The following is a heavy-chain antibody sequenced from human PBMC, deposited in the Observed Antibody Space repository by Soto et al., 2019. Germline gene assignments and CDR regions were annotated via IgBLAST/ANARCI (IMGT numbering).Heavy chain of an antibody. J-gene: IGHJ6*02. V-gene: IGHV3-48*02. CDR1: GFTFSSYS. CDR3: ARTRDSSWYLNYYYGMDV. CDR2: ISSSSSTI. D-gene: IGHD6-13*01. Sequence: PGGSLRLSCAASGFTFSSYSMNWVRQAPGKGLEWVSYISSSSSTIYYADSVKGRFTISRDNAKNSLYLQMNSLRDEDTAVYYCARTRDSSWYLNYYYGMDVWGQGTTVTVSS.